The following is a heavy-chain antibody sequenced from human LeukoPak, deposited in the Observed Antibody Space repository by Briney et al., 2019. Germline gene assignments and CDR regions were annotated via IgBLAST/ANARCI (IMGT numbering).Heavy chain of an antibody. Sequence: PSETLSLTCAVYGGSFSGYYWSWIRQPPGKGLEWIGEINHSGSTNYNPSLKSRVTISVDTSKNQFSLKLSSVTAADTAVYYCARGRSPLYGSYPPGKYYFDYWGQGTLVTVSS. CDR2: INHSGST. CDR1: GGSFSGYY. J-gene: IGHJ4*02. D-gene: IGHD1-26*01. V-gene: IGHV4-34*01. CDR3: ARGRSPLYGSYPPGKYYFDY.